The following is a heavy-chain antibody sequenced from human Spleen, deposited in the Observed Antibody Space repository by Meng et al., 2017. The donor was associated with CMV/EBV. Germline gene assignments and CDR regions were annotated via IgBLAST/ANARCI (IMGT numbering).Heavy chain of an antibody. V-gene: IGHV4-38-2*02. CDR3: ARGGLRFLVRAYYGMDV. Sequence: SETLSLTCTVSGYAISSGYYWGWIRQPPGKGLEWIGSIYYSGSTYYNPSLKSRVTISVDTSKNQFSLKVTSVTAADTAVYWCARGGLRFLVRAYYGMDVWGQGTTVTVSS. D-gene: IGHD3-3*01. J-gene: IGHJ6*02. CDR1: GYAISSGYY. CDR2: IYYSGST.